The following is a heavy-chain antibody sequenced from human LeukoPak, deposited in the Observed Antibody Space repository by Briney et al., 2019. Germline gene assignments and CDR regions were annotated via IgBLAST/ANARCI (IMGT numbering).Heavy chain of an antibody. CDR2: VSYSSTYI. CDR1: GFTFSDYN. CDR3: ARGYCSGGSCYRYEDY. D-gene: IGHD2-15*01. Sequence: PGGSLRLSCAASGFTFSDYNMNWVRQAPGKGLEWVSSVSYSSTYIDYADSVKGRFTISRENAKNSLYMEMNSLRAEDTAVYYSARGYCSGGSCYRYEDYWGQGTLVTVSS. V-gene: IGHV3-21*01. J-gene: IGHJ4*02.